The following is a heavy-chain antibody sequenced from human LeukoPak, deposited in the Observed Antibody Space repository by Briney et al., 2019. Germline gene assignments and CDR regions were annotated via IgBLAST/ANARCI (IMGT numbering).Heavy chain of an antibody. V-gene: IGHV3-30*18. CDR3: AKDYYYGSGSYLFDY. J-gene: IGHJ4*02. CDR1: GFTFSSYG. D-gene: IGHD3-10*01. Sequence: GGSLRLSCAASGFTFSSYGMHWVRQAPGKGLEWVAVISYDGSNKYYADSVKGRFTISRDKSKNTLYLQMNSLRTEDTAVYYCAKDYYYGSGSYLFDYWGQGTLVTVSS. CDR2: ISYDGSNK.